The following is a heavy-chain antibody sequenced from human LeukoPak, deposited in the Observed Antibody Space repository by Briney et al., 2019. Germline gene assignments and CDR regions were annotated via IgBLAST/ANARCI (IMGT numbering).Heavy chain of an antibody. CDR3: ARVILTVTGVKLGFDP. CDR2: IIPIFGTA. V-gene: IGHV1-69*13. D-gene: IGHD4-17*01. Sequence: GASVKVSCKASGYSFVGYGITWVRQAPGQGLEWMGGIIPIFGTANYAQKFQGRVTITADESTSTAYMELSSLRSEDTAVYYCARVILTVTGVKLGFDPWGQGTLVTVSS. J-gene: IGHJ5*02. CDR1: GYSFVGYG.